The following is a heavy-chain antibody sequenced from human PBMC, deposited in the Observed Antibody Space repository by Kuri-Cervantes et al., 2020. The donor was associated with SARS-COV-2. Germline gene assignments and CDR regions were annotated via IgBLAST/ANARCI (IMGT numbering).Heavy chain of an antibody. V-gene: IGHV3-64*02. CDR2: ISSNGGST. D-gene: IGHD6-13*01. CDR1: GFTFSSYA. J-gene: IGHJ3*02. Sequence: GGSLRLSWAASGFTFSSYAMHWVRQAPGKGLEYVSAISSNGGSTYYADSVKGRFTISRDNSKNTLYLQMNSLRAEDTAVYYCARDLLGVLGIDAFDIWGQGTMVTVSS. CDR3: ARDLLGVLGIDAFDI.